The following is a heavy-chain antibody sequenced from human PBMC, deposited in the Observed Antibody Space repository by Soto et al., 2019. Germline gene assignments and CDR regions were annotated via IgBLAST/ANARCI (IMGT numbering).Heavy chain of an antibody. CDR1: RGSFSGYY. CDR2: INHSGST. CDR3: ARGLGYSYGSSPFDY. D-gene: IGHD5-18*01. Sequence: SETLSLTCAVYRGSFSGYYWSWILHPPGKGLEWIGEINHSGSTNYNPSLKSRVTISVDTSKNHFSLKLSSVTAADTAVYYCARGLGYSYGSSPFDYWGQGTLVTVSS. J-gene: IGHJ4*02. V-gene: IGHV4-34*01.